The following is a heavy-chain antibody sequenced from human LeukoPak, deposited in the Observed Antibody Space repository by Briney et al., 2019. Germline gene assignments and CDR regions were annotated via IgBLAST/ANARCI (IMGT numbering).Heavy chain of an antibody. CDR2: ISSSSHNR. J-gene: IGHJ4*02. D-gene: IGHD5-24*01. V-gene: IGHV3-48*01. Sequence: PGGSLRLSCAASGFTFNTHSMNWVRQAPGKGLEWISYISSSSHNRYYADSVEGRLTVSRDNAKNSLYLQMNSLRAEDTAVYYCARDWDREGYTVDYWGQGTLVTVSS. CDR1: GFTFNTHS. CDR3: ARDWDREGYTVDY.